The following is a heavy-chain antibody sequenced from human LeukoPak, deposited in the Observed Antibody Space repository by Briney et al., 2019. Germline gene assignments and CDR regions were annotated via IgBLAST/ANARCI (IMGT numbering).Heavy chain of an antibody. J-gene: IGHJ6*03. CDR3: AKGGGSGYRNYYFYMDV. Sequence: GGSLRLSCVASGFSFVNYPMNWVRQAPGKGLEWVSSISASGVSTYYADSVRGRFTISRDTSKNTVYLHVNSLRVEDTAVYYCAKGGGSGYRNYYFYMDVWGKGTTVTVSS. D-gene: IGHD3-10*01. CDR1: GFSFVNYP. V-gene: IGHV3-23*01. CDR2: ISASGVST.